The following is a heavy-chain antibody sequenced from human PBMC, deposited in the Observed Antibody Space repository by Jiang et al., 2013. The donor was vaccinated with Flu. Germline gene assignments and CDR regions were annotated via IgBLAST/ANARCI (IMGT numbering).Heavy chain of an antibody. CDR3: ASDGATMTPSTDAFDI. CDR1: GDSVSSNSAA. D-gene: IGHD1-26*01. V-gene: IGHV6-1*01. J-gene: IGHJ3*02. CDR2: TYYRSKWYN. Sequence: QTLSLTCAISGDSVSSNSAAWNWIRQSPSRGLEWLGRTYYRSKWYNDYAVSVKSRITINPDTSKNQFSLQLNSVTPEDTAVYYCASDGATMTPSTDAFDIWGQGTMVTVSS.